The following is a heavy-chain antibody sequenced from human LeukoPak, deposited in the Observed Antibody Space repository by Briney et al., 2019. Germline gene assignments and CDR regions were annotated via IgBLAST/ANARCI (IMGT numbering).Heavy chain of an antibody. CDR1: GFTFSTYW. CDR3: AKAGPYYSDS. V-gene: IGHV3-7*05. J-gene: IGHJ4*02. CDR2: IKQDGGEK. Sequence: PGGSLRLSCAASGFTFSTYWMSWVRQAPGKGLEWVANIKQDGGEKSYVDSVRGRFTISRDNSKNTLFLQMNSLTAEDTAVYYCAKAGPYYSDSWGQGTLVTVSS.